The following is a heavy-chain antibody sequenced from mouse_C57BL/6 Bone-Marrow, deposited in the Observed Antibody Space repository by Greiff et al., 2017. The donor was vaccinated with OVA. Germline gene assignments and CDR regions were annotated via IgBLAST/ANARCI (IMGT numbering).Heavy chain of an antibody. V-gene: IGHV1-82*01. D-gene: IGHD2-3*01. CDR2: IYPGDGDT. CDR1: GYAFSSSW. CDR3: AREGGWLPFYYAMDY. Sequence: VQLQQSGPELVKPGASVKISCKASGYAFSSSWMNWVKQRPGKGLEWIGRIYPGDGDTNYNGKFKGKATLTADKSSSTAYMQLSSLTSEDSAVYFCAREGGWLPFYYAMDYWGQGTSVTVSS. J-gene: IGHJ4*01.